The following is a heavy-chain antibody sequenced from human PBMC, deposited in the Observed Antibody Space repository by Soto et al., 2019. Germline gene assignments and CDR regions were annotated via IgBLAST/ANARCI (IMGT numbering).Heavy chain of an antibody. Sequence: QVQLQESGPGLVKPSGTLSLTCAVSGGSISSSNWWSWVRQPPGKGLEWIGEIYHSANTNYNPSLESRVTMAVDKSRNQFSLKLSSVTAANTAVYYCARRWGEGRVDYWGQGTLVTVSS. CDR3: ARRWGEGRVDY. V-gene: IGHV4-4*02. CDR2: IYHSANT. D-gene: IGHD3-10*01. J-gene: IGHJ4*02. CDR1: GGSISSSNW.